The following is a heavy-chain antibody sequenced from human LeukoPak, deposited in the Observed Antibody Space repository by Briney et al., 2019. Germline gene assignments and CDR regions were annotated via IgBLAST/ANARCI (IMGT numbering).Heavy chain of an antibody. CDR2: ISGDGGGT. D-gene: IGHD3-10*01. Sequence: GGSLRLSCAASGFTFDDYAMHWVRQAPGKGLEWVSLISGDGGGTYYADSVKGRFTISRDNSQNSLYLQMNGLRTEDTALYYCAKDRVTMVRGAKQNNWFDPWGQGTLVTVSS. CDR3: AKDRVTMVRGAKQNNWFDP. V-gene: IGHV3-43*02. CDR1: GFTFDDYA. J-gene: IGHJ5*02.